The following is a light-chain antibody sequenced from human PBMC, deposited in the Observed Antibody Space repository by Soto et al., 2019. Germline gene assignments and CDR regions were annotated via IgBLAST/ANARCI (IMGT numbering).Light chain of an antibody. Sequence: DIQMTQSPSSLSASVGDRVTITCRASQSISNYLNWYQEKPGKAPKLLIYAASSLQSGVPSRFSGSGPGTEFTLTISSLQPEDFATYSCQQSHSTPHTFGQGTKVEIK. V-gene: IGKV1-39*01. J-gene: IGKJ1*01. CDR2: AAS. CDR3: QQSHSTPHT. CDR1: QSISNY.